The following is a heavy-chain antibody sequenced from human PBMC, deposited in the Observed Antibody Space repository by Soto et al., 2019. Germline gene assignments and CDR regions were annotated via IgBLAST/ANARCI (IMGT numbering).Heavy chain of an antibody. Sequence: QVQLVQSGADVKKPGASVKVSCKASGYTFSDYGISWVRQAPEQGLEWMGWISSKNGNTNYAQKFRGRVTMTTDTSTSTVYMELRSLKPDDTAVYYCAREPPETPPDYWGQGTLVTVSS. V-gene: IGHV1-18*01. CDR3: AREPPETPPDY. J-gene: IGHJ4*02. CDR2: ISSKNGNT. CDR1: GYTFSDYG.